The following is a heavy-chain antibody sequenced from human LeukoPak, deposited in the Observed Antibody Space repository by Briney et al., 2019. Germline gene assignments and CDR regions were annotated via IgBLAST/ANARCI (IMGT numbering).Heavy chain of an antibody. V-gene: IGHV3-21*01. CDR1: GFTFSSYT. Sequence: GGSLRLSCAASGFTFSSYTMNWVRQAPGKGLQSVSSISSSSSYIYYADSVKGRFTISRDNSKNSLYLQMNSLRAEDTAVYYCARDSPYYDSSGYYPSGAFDIWGQGTMVTVSS. D-gene: IGHD3-22*01. CDR2: ISSSSSYI. CDR3: ARDSPYYDSSGYYPSGAFDI. J-gene: IGHJ3*02.